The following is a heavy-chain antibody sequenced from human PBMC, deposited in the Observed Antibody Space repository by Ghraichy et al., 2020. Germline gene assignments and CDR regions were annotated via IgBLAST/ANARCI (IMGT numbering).Heavy chain of an antibody. CDR2: IKSKTDGGTT. J-gene: IGHJ4*02. V-gene: IGHV3-15*01. CDR3: TTADSSRITMVRGVIEDY. Sequence: GGSLRLSCAASGFTFSNAWMSWVRQAPGKGLEWVGRIKSKTDGGTTDYAAPVKGRFAISRDDSKNTLYLQMNSLKTEDTAVYYCTTADSSRITMVRGVIEDYWGQGTLVTVSS. CDR1: GFTFSNAW. D-gene: IGHD3-10*01.